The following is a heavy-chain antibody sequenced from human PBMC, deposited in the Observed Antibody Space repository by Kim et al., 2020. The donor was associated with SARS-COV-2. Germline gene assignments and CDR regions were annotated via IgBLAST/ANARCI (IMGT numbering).Heavy chain of an antibody. V-gene: IGHV4-34*01. CDR3: AGGQDVDSGRYGGMDV. D-gene: IGHD3-10*01. CDR2: ITARGGT. CDR1: GGSFNDYY. J-gene: IGHJ6*02. Sequence: SETLSLTCAVYGGSFNDYYWSWIRQPRGDVWAWVGVITARGGTNYNPSLRSRVIISVDTSKNQFSLKLSSVTAADTAVYYCAGGQDVDSGRYGGMDVWGQETTVTVSS.